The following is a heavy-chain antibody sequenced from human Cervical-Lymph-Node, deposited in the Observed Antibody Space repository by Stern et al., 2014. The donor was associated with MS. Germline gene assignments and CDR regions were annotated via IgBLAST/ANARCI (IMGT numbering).Heavy chain of an antibody. CDR1: GGTFSSYA. J-gene: IGHJ6*02. Sequence: VQLGESEAEVKKPGSSVKVSCKASGGTFSSYAISWVRQAPGQGLEWMGGIIPIFGTANYAQKFQGRVTITADKSTSTAYMELSSLRSEDTAVYYCARDENWNYYYYYGMDVWGQGTTVTVSS. CDR2: IIPIFGTA. CDR3: ARDENWNYYYYYGMDV. D-gene: IGHD1-1*01. V-gene: IGHV1-69*06.